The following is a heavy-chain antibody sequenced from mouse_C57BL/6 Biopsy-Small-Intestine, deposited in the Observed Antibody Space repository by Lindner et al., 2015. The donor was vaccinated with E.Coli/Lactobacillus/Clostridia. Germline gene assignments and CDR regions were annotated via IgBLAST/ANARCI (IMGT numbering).Heavy chain of an antibody. Sequence: SVKVSCKASGFTFTSYVFYWVRQAPGQRLEWMGWLNTGNGITKLSLKFQGRVTITRDTSASTAYMELSSLRSEDTAVYYCVREWWQVSGTPFDYWGQGSLVTVSS. CDR2: LNTGNGIT. V-gene: IGHV1-84*02. CDR3: VREWWQVSGTPFDY. CDR1: GFTFTSYV. D-gene: IGHD1-1*02. J-gene: IGHJ4*01.